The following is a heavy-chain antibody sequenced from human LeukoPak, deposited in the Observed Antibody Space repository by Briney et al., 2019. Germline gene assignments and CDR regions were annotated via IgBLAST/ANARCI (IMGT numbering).Heavy chain of an antibody. D-gene: IGHD6-13*01. CDR1: GGSISDYY. Sequence: KPSETLSLTCTVSGGSISDYYWDWIRQPAGKGLEWIGRIYTSGSTNYHPSLKSRVTMSVGTSKNQFSLKLSSVTAADTAVYYCARDRPGGSSLDYWGQGTLVTVSS. J-gene: IGHJ4*02. CDR3: ARDRPGGSSLDY. CDR2: IYTSGST. V-gene: IGHV4-4*07.